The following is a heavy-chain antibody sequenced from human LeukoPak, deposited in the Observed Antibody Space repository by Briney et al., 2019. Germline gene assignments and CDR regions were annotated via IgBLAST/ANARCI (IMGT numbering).Heavy chain of an antibody. J-gene: IGHJ4*02. CDR1: GGSFSGYY. V-gene: IGHV4-34*01. D-gene: IGHD5-18*01. CDR3: ASSFSRHSYGYRK. CDR2: INHSGST. Sequence: SETLSLTCAVYGGSFSGYYWSWIRQPPGKGLEWIGEINHSGSTNYNPSLKSRVTISVDTSKHQFSLKLSSVTAADTAVYYCASSFSRHSYGYRKWGQGTLVTVSS.